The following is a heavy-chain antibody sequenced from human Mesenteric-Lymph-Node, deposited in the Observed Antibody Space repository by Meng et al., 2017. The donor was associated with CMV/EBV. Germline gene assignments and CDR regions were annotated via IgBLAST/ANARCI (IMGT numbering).Heavy chain of an antibody. V-gene: IGHV4-59*01. CDR2: ISYSGST. CDR1: GGSIDSLY. D-gene: IGHD3/OR15-3a*01. Sequence: CTVSGGSIDSLYWSWLRQPPVKGLEWIGYISYSGSTNHNPSLKSRVPISMDTSKNQFSLRLTSVGVADTALYYCARGYGLGDPPDSWGQGTLVTVSS. J-gene: IGHJ5*01. CDR3: ARGYGLGDPPDS.